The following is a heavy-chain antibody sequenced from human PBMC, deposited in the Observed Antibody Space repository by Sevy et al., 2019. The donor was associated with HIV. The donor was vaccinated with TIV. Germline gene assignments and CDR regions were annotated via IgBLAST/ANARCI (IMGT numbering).Heavy chain of an antibody. CDR1: GYSFTSYW. J-gene: IGHJ3*02. CDR3: ASSPKTGYSSGWYAFDI. CDR2: IYPGDSDT. V-gene: IGHV5-51*01. Sequence: GESLKISCKGSGYSFTSYWIGWVRQMPGKGLEWMGIIYPGDSDTRYSPSFQGQVTISADKSMSTAYLQWSSLKASDTAMYYCASSPKTGYSSGWYAFDIWGQGTMVTVSS. D-gene: IGHD6-19*01.